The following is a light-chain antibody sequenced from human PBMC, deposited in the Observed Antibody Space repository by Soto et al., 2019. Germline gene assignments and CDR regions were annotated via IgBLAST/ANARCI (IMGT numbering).Light chain of an antibody. CDR1: QSVSTS. J-gene: IGKJ1*01. V-gene: IGKV3-20*01. CDR2: GAS. Sequence: EIVLTQSPGTLSLSAGESASLSCRASQSVSTSVAWYQQKPGQAPRLLLYGASSWATGNPDRFSGSGSGTDFTLTINRLEPEDFAVYYCQQYHTTPWTVGRRTKVEVK. CDR3: QQYHTTPWT.